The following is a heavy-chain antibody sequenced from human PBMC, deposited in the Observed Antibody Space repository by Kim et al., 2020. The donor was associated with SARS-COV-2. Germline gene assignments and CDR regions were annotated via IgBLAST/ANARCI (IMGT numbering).Heavy chain of an antibody. CDR3: AKGVGVRELELDY. Sequence: GGSLRLSCAASGFTFSSYGMHWVRQAPGKGLEWVAVISYDGSNKYYADSVKGRFTISRDNSKNTLYLQMNSLRAEDTAVYYCAKGVGVRELELDYWGQGTLVTVSS. CDR1: GFTFSSYG. D-gene: IGHD1-26*01. J-gene: IGHJ4*02. V-gene: IGHV3-30*18. CDR2: ISYDGSNK.